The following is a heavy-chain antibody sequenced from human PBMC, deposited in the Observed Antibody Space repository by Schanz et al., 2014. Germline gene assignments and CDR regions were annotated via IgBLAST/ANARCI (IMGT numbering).Heavy chain of an antibody. Sequence: QVQLVQSAPEVKKPGASVKVSCKASGYPFSNYGISWLRQAPGQGFEWMAWMSYNGNTKYAQSLQGRVTVTRDTSTSTSYMELRSLTSDDTAVYYCARDVPISDYWGQGTPVTVSS. CDR2: MSYNGNT. CDR3: ARDVPISDY. J-gene: IGHJ4*02. V-gene: IGHV1-18*01. D-gene: IGHD2-2*01. CDR1: GYPFSNYG.